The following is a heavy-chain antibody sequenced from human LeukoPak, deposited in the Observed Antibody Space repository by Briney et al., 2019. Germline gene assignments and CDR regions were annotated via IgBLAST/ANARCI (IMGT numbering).Heavy chain of an antibody. CDR1: GYSLTSYW. CDR2: IYPGDSDT. J-gene: IGHJ4*02. V-gene: IGHV5-51*01. D-gene: IGHD2-2*01. Sequence: GESLKISCKGSGYSLTSYWIGWVRQMPGKGLEWMGIIYPGDSDTRYSPSFQGQVTISADRSISTAYLQWSSLKASDTAMYYCARSVGYCSSTSCYLYYFDYWGQGTLVTVSS. CDR3: ARSVGYCSSTSCYLYYFDY.